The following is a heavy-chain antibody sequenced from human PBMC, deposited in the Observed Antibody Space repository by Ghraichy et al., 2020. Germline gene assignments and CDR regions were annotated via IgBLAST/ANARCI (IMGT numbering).Heavy chain of an antibody. J-gene: IGHJ4*02. CDR1: GFTFSAST. D-gene: IGHD3-22*01. CDR2: IKSKANSYAT. Sequence: GSLRLSCAASGFTFSASTIHWVRQASGKGLEWVGRIKSKANSYATVYAASLKGRFTISRDDSKNTAYLQMNSLKTEDTAVYYCTRPEYYSGSSDDYWGQGTLVTVSS. V-gene: IGHV3-73*01. CDR3: TRPEYYSGSSDDY.